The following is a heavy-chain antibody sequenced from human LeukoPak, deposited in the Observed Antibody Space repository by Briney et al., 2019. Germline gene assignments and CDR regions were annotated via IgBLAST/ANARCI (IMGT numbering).Heavy chain of an antibody. CDR3: ARRVEDYSNYRSRGTTDY. V-gene: IGHV4-39*01. CDR2: IYYSGST. D-gene: IGHD4-11*01. J-gene: IGHJ4*02. CDR1: GGSISSSSYY. Sequence: SETLSLTCTVSGGSISSSSYYWGWIRQPPGKGLEWIGSIYYSGSTYYNPSLKSQVTISVDTSKNQFSLKLSSVTAADTAVYYCARRVEDYSNYRSRGTTDYWGQGTLVTVSS.